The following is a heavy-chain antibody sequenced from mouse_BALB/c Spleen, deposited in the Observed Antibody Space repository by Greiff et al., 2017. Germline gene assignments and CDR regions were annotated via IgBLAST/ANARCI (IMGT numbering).Heavy chain of an antibody. V-gene: IGHV1-4*01. Sequence: QVQLQQSGAELARPGASVKMSCKASGYTFTSYTMHWVKQRPGQGLEWIGYINPSSGYTNYNQKFKDKATLTADKSSSTAYMQLSSLTSEDSAVYYCARIRPHYYAMDYWGQGTSVTVSS. CDR2: INPSSGYT. CDR3: ARIRPHYYAMDY. J-gene: IGHJ4*01. CDR1: GYTFTSYT.